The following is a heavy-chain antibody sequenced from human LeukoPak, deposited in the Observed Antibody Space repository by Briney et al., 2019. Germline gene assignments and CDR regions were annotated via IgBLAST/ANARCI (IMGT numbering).Heavy chain of an antibody. D-gene: IGHD1-14*01. V-gene: IGHV3-21*01. Sequence: GGSLRLSCVASGFTLSSYNMKWVRQAPGKRLEWVSSITGSSTYTNYADSLKGRFTISRDNAKNSMYLEMNSLTAEDTAVYFCARDAALLPGKYYYYMDVWGKGTRVTVSS. CDR1: GFTLSSYN. J-gene: IGHJ6*03. CDR2: ITGSSTYT. CDR3: ARDAALLPGKYYYYMDV.